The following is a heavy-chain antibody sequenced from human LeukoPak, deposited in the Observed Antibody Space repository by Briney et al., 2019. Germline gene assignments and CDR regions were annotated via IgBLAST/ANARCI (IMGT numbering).Heavy chain of an antibody. D-gene: IGHD1-14*01. V-gene: IGHV4-39*07. J-gene: IGHJ4*02. CDR2: IYYSGST. CDR3: ARGYSGRLVPDY. CDR1: GGSISSSSYY. Sequence: SETLSLTCTVSGGSISSSSYYWGWIRQPPGKGLEWIGSIYYSGSTYYNPSLKSRVTISVDTSKNQFSLKLRYVTAADTAVYYCARGYSGRLVPDYWGQGTLVTVSS.